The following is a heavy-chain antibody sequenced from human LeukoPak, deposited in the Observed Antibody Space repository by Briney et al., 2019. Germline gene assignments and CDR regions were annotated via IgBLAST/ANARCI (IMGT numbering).Heavy chain of an antibody. CDR3: AKGSDCTTSSCLTDDFYYGMDV. Sequence: ASVKVSCKASGGTFINYVISWVRQAPGRGPEWMGGIMPVFVTARYAQKFQGRVTLTADLSTSTAYMELSRLRSEDTAVYYCAKGSDCTTSSCLTDDFYYGMDVWGQGTTVTVSS. CDR2: IMPVFVTA. J-gene: IGHJ6*02. V-gene: IGHV1-69*13. CDR1: GGTFINYV. D-gene: IGHD2-2*01.